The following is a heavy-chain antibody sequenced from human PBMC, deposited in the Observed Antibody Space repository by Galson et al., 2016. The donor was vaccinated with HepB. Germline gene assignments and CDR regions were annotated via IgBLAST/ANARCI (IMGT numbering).Heavy chain of an antibody. V-gene: IGHV3-33*01. CDR1: GFTFSDFG. D-gene: IGHD3-10*01. Sequence: SLRLSCAASGFTFSDFGMHWVRQAPGKGLEWLAGIWADGSNKYYADSVKGRFTISRDNARNSLYLQMNSLRADDTAVYYCVRDRLGELLSEGDYWGQGTLVTVSS. CDR3: VRDRLGELLSEGDY. J-gene: IGHJ4*02. CDR2: IWADGSNK.